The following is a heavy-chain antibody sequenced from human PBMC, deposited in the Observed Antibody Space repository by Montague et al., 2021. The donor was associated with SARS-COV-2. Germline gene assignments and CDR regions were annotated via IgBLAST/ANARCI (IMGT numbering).Heavy chain of an antibody. D-gene: IGHD6-19*01. V-gene: IGHV4-39*01. CDR2: IYYSGST. CDR3: AGQRRGGLVSTPRFFDY. Sequence: SETLSLTCTVSGGSISSSSYYWGWIRQPPGKGLEWIGSIYYSGSTYYNPSLKSRVTISVDTSKNQFSLKLSSVTAADTAVYYCAGQRRGGLVSTPRFFDYWGQGTLVTVSS. CDR1: GGSISSSSYY. J-gene: IGHJ4*02.